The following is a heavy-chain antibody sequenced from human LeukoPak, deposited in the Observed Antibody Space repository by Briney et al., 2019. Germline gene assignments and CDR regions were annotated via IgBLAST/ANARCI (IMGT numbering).Heavy chain of an antibody. CDR1: GFTFSSYG. J-gene: IGHJ4*02. D-gene: IGHD3-10*01. V-gene: IGHV3-33*01. CDR3: ARAKPGYGSGSYHSLFDY. CDR2: IWYDGSNK. Sequence: GGSLRLSCAASGFTFSSYGMHWVRQAPGKGLERVAVIWYDGSNKYYADSVKGRFTISRDNSKNTLYLQMNSLRAEDTAVYYCARAKPGYGSGSYHSLFDYWGQGTLVTVSS.